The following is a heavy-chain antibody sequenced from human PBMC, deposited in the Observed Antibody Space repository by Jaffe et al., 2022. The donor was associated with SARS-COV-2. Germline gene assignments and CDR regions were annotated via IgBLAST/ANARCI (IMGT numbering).Heavy chain of an antibody. CDR1: GYTFTSYD. V-gene: IGHV1-8*01. CDR3: ARGRTAQYEEWLLSGDFDP. J-gene: IGHJ5*02. D-gene: IGHD3-3*01. Sequence: QVQLVQSGAEVKKPGASVKVSCKASGYTFTSYDINWVRQATGQGLEWMGWMNPNSGNTGYAQKFQGRVTMTRNTSISTAYMELSSLRSEDTAVYYCARGRTAQYEEWLLSGDFDPWGQGTLVTVSS. CDR2: MNPNSGNT.